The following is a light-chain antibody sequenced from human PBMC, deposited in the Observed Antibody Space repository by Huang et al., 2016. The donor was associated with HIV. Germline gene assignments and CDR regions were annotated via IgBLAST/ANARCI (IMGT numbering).Light chain of an antibody. CDR2: AAS. J-gene: IGKJ5*01. V-gene: IGKV1-13*02. Sequence: AVQLTQSPSSLSASVGDTVIISCQASQDIGTSLAWYQQRTGRAPKLLISAASTLQTGVPSRCSVDAAGTYFTLFITSLQPEDFATYYCQQLHTYPITFGQGTRLDMK. CDR3: QQLHTYPIT. CDR1: QDIGTS.